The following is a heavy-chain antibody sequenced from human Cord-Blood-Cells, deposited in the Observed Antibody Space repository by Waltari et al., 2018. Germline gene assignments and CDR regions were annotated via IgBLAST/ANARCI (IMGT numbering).Heavy chain of an antibody. CDR3: AKRYDFWSGLGD. V-gene: IGHV3-9*01. CDR1: GFTFDDYA. J-gene: IGHJ4*02. CDR2: ISWNSGSI. Sequence: EVQLVASGGGLVQPGRSLRLSCEASGFTFDDYAIHWVRQAPGKGLEWVSGISWNSGSIGYADSVKGRFTISRDNAKNSLYLQMNSLRAEDTALYYCAKRYDFWSGLGDWGQGTLVTVSS. D-gene: IGHD3-3*01.